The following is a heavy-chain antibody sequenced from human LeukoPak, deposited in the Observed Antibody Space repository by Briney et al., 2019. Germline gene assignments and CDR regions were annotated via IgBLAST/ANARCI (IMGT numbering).Heavy chain of an antibody. V-gene: IGHV3-7*04. J-gene: IGHJ3*02. Sequence: GGSLRLSCAASGFTFSRYWMTWVRQAPGKGLEWVASTNQDGNEKYYVESVKGRFTISRDNAKDSLDLQVSSLSGEDTAVYYCARIQLFFRAGGGSGFDIRGRGTLVTVSS. CDR2: TNQDGNEK. CDR1: GFTFSRYW. D-gene: IGHD3-16*01. CDR3: ARIQLFFRAGGGSGFDI.